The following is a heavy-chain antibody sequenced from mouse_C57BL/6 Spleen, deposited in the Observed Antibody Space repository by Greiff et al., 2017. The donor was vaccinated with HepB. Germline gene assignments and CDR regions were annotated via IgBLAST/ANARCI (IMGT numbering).Heavy chain of an antibody. CDR3: ARGWDEGDYYFDY. Sequence: EVHLVESGPELVKPGASVKISCKASGYSFTGYYMHWVKQSHGNILDWIGYIYPYNGVSSYNQKFKGKATLTVDKSSSTAYMELRSLTSEDSAVYYCARGWDEGDYYFDYWGQGTTLTVSS. CDR1: GYSFTGYY. V-gene: IGHV1-31*01. CDR2: IYPYNGVS. D-gene: IGHD4-1*01. J-gene: IGHJ2*01.